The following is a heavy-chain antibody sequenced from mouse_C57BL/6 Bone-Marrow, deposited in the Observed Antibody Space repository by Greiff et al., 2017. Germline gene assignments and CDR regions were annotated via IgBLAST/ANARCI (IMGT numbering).Heavy chain of an antibody. V-gene: IGHV1-7*01. CDR2: INPSSGYT. CDR1: GYTFTSYW. D-gene: IGHD1-1*01. J-gene: IGHJ1*03. Sequence: VQLQESGAELAKPGASVKLSCKASGYTFTSYWMHWVKQRPGQGLEWIGYINPSSGYTKYNQKFKDKATLTADKSSRTAYMQLSSLTYEDSAVYYCARSAITTVVDFDVWGTGTTVTVSS. CDR3: ARSAITTVVDFDV.